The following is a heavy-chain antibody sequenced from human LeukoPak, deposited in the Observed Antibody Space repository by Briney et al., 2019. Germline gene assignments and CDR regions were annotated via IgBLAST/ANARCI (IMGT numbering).Heavy chain of an antibody. V-gene: IGHV3-30*04. CDR3: ARDLLEIKDYYDSSGYYWGGYYFDY. CDR2: ISYDGSNK. J-gene: IGHJ4*02. CDR1: GFTFSSYA. D-gene: IGHD3-22*01. Sequence: GGSLRLSCAASGFTFSSYAMHWVRQAPGKGLEWVAVISYDGSNKYYADSVKGRFTISRDNSKNTLYLQMNSLRAEDTAVYYCARDLLEIKDYYDSSGYYWGGYYFDYWGQGTLVTVSS.